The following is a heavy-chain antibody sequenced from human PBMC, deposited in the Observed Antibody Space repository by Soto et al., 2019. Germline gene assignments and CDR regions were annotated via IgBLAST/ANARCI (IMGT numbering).Heavy chain of an antibody. V-gene: IGHV1-8*01. CDR3: ARGLRPRFYYGSGTNGFDP. D-gene: IGHD3-10*01. J-gene: IGHJ5*02. CDR2: MNPDSGNT. Sequence: QVQLVQSGAEVKKPGASVKVSCKASGYTFRSYDINWVRQATGQGLEWMGWMNPDSGNTAYAQKFQGRVNMTRNTSICTAYMELSNLISEDTAVYYCARGLRPRFYYGSGTNGFDPWGQGTLVTVSS. CDR1: GYTFRSYD.